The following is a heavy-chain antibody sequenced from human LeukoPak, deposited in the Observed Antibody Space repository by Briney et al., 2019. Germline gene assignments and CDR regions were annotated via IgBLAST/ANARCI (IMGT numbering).Heavy chain of an antibody. V-gene: IGHV4-39*01. CDR2: IYYSGST. CDR1: GGSISSSSYY. CDR3: ATVPSPYSSGYYYAQD. D-gene: IGHD3-22*01. J-gene: IGHJ4*02. Sequence: SETLSLTCTVSGGSISSSSYYWGWIRQPPGKGLEWLGSIYYSGSTYYNPSLKSRVTISVDTSKNQFSLKLSSVTAADTAVYYCATVPSPYSSGYYYAQDWGQGTLVTVSS.